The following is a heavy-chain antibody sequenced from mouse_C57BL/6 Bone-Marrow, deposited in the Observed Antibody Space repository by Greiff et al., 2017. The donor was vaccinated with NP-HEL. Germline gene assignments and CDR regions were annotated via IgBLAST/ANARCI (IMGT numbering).Heavy chain of an antibody. CDR2: IYPGDGET. D-gene: IGHD2-5*01. V-gene: IGHV1-82*01. Sequence: VKLMESGPELVKPGASVKISCKASGYAFSSSWMNWVKQRPGKGLEWIGRIYPGDGETNYNGTFKGKATLTADKSSSTAYMQLSSLTAEDSAVYFGARSYYSNNWYFDVWGTGTTVTVSS. J-gene: IGHJ1*03. CDR1: GYAFSSSW. CDR3: ARSYYSNNWYFDV.